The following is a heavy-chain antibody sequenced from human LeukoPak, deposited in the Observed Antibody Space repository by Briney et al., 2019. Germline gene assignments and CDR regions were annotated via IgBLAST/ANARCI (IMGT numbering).Heavy chain of an antibody. D-gene: IGHD2-21*02. V-gene: IGHV3-53*05. J-gene: IGHJ4*02. CDR2: IYSGGGT. CDR1: GFTVSSNY. Sequence: GGSLRLSCAASGFTVSSNYMTWVRQAPGKGLEWVSVIYSGGGTYYADSVKGRFTISRDNSKNTLSLQMNSLRAEDTALYYCARGFVLGAAKNYFDYWGQGALVTVSS. CDR3: ARGFVLGAAKNYFDY.